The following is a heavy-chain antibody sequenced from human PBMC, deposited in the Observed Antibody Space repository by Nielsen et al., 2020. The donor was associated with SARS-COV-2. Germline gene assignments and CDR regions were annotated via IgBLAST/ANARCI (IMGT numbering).Heavy chain of an antibody. D-gene: IGHD3-10*01. CDR3: ARNLLWFGELSYFDY. CDR1: GGSISSSSYY. J-gene: IGHJ4*02. Sequence: GSLRLSCAVSGGSISSSSYYWGWIRQPPGKGLEWIGSIYYSGSTYYNPSLKSRVTISVDTSKNQFSLKLSSVTAADTAVYYCARNLLWFGELSYFDYWGQGTLVTVSS. CDR2: IYYSGST. V-gene: IGHV4-39*07.